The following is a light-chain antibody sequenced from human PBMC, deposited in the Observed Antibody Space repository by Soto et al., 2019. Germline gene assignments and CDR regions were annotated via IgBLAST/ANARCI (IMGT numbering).Light chain of an antibody. Sequence: IVLTQSPAIMSLSPVESASLSCRASQSVSDYLAWYQQKPGPPHRLFIYDVYKRATGIPARFRGSGSGTDFPLTISSLEPEDFAVYFCKQRYDWPWTFGLGTKVDIK. CDR1: QSVSDY. J-gene: IGKJ1*01. CDR2: DVY. V-gene: IGKV3-11*01. CDR3: KQRYDWPWT.